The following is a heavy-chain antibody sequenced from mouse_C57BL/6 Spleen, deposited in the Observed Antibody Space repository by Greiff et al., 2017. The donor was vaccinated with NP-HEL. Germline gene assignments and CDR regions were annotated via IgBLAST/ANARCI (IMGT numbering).Heavy chain of an antibody. Sequence: EVKLMESGGGLVKPGGSLKLSCAASGFTFSSYAMSWVRQTPEKRLEWVATISDGGSYTYYPDNVKGRFTISRDNAKNNLYLQMSHLKSEDTAMYYCARDHYSNFLFAYWGQGTLVTVSA. V-gene: IGHV5-4*01. D-gene: IGHD2-5*01. CDR3: ARDHYSNFLFAY. CDR2: ISDGGSYT. J-gene: IGHJ3*01. CDR1: GFTFSSYA.